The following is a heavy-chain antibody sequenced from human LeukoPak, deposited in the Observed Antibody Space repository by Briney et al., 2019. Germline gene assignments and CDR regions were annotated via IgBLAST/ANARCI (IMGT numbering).Heavy chain of an antibody. CDR1: GGSFSGYY. CDR3: ARGYGSGSYFGY. CDR2: INRGGDT. J-gene: IGHJ4*02. V-gene: IGHV4-34*01. D-gene: IGHD3-10*01. Sequence: PSETLSLTCAVSGGSFSGYYWSWIRQPPGMGLQWIGEINRGGDTNYNPSLKSRVTVSLDTSKNQFSLKLNSVTAADTAVYYCARGYGSGSYFGYWGQGTLVTVSS.